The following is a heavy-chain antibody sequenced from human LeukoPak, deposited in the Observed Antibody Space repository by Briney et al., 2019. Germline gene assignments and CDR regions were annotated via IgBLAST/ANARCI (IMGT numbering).Heavy chain of an antibody. D-gene: IGHD1-1*01. Sequence: SETLSLTCTVSGGSISSFFLTWIRQPPGKGLDWIGYIYYNGSTNYSPSLKRRGTLSIDPSKTQFSLKITSVPAADAAVYYCARISPTGGLAYWGPGTLVTVSS. V-gene: IGHV4-59*01. CDR2: IYYNGST. CDR3: ARISPTGGLAY. CDR1: GGSISSFF. J-gene: IGHJ4*02.